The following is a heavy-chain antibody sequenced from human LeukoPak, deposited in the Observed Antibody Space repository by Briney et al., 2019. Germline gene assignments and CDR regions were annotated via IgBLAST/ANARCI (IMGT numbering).Heavy chain of an antibody. CDR1: GGSISSAGYY. CDR2: IYYTGRT. V-gene: IGHV4-31*03. CDR3: ASAPLGNSFGYMAY. Sequence: SQTLSLTCTVSGGSISSAGYYWNWIRQHPTEGLEWIGHIYYTGRTTYNPSVKSRVTISADTSKNQFSLKLNSVTAADTAVYFCASAPLGNSFGYMAYWGQGALVTVSS. D-gene: IGHD5-18*01. J-gene: IGHJ4*02.